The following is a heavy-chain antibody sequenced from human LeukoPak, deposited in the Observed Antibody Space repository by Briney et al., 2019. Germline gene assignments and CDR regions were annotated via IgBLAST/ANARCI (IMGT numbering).Heavy chain of an antibody. CDR2: ISSSSSTI. CDR3: ARDVGEVGATGLFDY. CDR1: GFTFSSYS. D-gene: IGHD1-26*01. Sequence: PGGSLRLSCAASGFTFSSYSMNWVRQAPGKGLEWVSYISSSSSTIYYADFVKGRFTISRDNAKNSLYLQMNSLRAEDTAVYYCARDVGEVGATGLFDYWGQGTLVTVSS. V-gene: IGHV3-48*01. J-gene: IGHJ4*02.